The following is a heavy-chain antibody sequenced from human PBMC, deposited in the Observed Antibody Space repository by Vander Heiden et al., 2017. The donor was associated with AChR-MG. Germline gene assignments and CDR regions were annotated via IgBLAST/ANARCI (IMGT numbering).Heavy chain of an antibody. Sequence: QLQLQESGPGLVKPSETLSLTCTVSGGSISSSSYYWGLSRQPPGKGLGWIGGIYYSGSTYYNPSLKSRVTISVDTSKNQFSLKLSSVTAADTAVYYCSSYYYDSSGYWSDYWGQGTLVTVSS. CDR2: IYYSGST. CDR3: SSYYYDSSGYWSDY. CDR1: GGSISSSSYY. V-gene: IGHV4-39*01. D-gene: IGHD3-22*01. J-gene: IGHJ4*02.